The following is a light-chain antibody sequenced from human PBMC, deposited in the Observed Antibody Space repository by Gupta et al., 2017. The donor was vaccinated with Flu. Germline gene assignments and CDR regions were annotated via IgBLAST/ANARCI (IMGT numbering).Light chain of an antibody. CDR1: QGISSY. J-gene: IGKJ5*01. CDR3: QQLNSYPSIT. Sequence: SFLSASVGDRVTITCRASQGISSYLAWYQQKPGKAPKLLIYAASTLQSGVPSRFSGSGSGTESTLTISSLQPEDFATYYCQQLNSYPSITFGQGTRLEIK. CDR2: AAS. V-gene: IGKV1-9*01.